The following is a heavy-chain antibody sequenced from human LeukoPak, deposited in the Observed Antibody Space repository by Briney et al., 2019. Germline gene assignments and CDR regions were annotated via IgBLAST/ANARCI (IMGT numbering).Heavy chain of an antibody. CDR2: ISTSSSTM. D-gene: IGHD2/OR15-2a*01. V-gene: IGHV3-48*04. CDR1: GFTFSSYS. CDR3: ARDFNMGIYYFDY. J-gene: IGHJ4*02. Sequence: PGGSLRLSCAASGFTFSSYSMNWVRQAPGKGLEWVSYISTSSSTMYYAHSVKGRFTISRDNAQSSLYLQMNSLRAEDTSVYYCARDFNMGIYYFDYWGQGALVTVSS.